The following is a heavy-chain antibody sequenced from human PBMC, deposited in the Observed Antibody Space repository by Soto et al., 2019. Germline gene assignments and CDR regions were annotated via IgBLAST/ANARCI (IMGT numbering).Heavy chain of an antibody. CDR1: GYTFTSDY. V-gene: IGHV1-46*01. Sequence: ASVKVSCKASGYTFTSDYMHWVRQAPGQGLEWMGIINPSGGSTSYAQKFQGRVTMTRDTSTSTVYMELSSLRSEDTAVYYCARDRYNWNDVSYYYYGMDVWGQGTTVTVSS. CDR3: ARDRYNWNDVSYYYYGMDV. D-gene: IGHD1-1*01. J-gene: IGHJ6*02. CDR2: INPSGGST.